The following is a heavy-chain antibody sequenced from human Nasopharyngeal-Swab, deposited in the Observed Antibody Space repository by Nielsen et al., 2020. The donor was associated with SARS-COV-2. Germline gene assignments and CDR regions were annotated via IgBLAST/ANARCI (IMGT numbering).Heavy chain of an antibody. CDR3: ARADIVVVPAAPIYYMDV. D-gene: IGHD2-2*01. J-gene: IGHJ6*03. Sequence: WIRQHPGKGLEWIGEINHSGSTNYNPSLKSRVTISVDTSKNQFSLKLSSVTAADTAVYYCARADIVVVPAAPIYYMDVWGKGTTVTVSS. CDR2: INHSGST. V-gene: IGHV4-34*01.